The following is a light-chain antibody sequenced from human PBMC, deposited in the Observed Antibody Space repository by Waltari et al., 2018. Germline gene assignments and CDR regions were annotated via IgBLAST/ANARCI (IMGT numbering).Light chain of an antibody. Sequence: DIQMTPSPSSLSASVGDRVSITCRASQSISSYLNWYQQKPGKAPKLLIYAASSLQSGVPSRFSGSGSGTDFTLTISSLQPEDFATYYCQQSYSTLLLTFGPGTKVDIK. V-gene: IGKV1-39*01. CDR2: AAS. CDR1: QSISSY. J-gene: IGKJ3*01. CDR3: QQSYSTLLLT.